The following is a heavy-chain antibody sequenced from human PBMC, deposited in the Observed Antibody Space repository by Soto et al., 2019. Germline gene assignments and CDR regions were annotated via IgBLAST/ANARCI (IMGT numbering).Heavy chain of an antibody. V-gene: IGHV4-59*01. D-gene: IGHD6-13*01. Sequence: SETLSLTCTVSGGSMRNYFWTWIRQRPGKGLEWIGYIHYSGATSFFPSYNPSLRGRVTIPEDTSKNQFSLKLLSVTTADTAVYFCAAGEASSRNLAPYYLDFWGQGTLVTVSS. CDR3: AAGEASSRNLAPYYLDF. CDR1: GGSMRNYF. J-gene: IGHJ4*02. CDR2: IHYSGATSFFP.